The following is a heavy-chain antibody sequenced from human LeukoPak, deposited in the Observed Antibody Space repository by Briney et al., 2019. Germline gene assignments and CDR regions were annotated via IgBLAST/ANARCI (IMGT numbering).Heavy chain of an antibody. Sequence: GRSLRLSCAASGFTFSSYGTHWVRQAPGKGLEWVAVISYDGSNKYYADSVKGRFTISRDNSKNTLYLQMNSLRAEDTAVYYCAKDIPATDWLALDYWGQGTLVTVSS. CDR2: ISYDGSNK. J-gene: IGHJ4*02. CDR1: GFTFSSYG. V-gene: IGHV3-30*18. CDR3: AKDIPATDWLALDY. D-gene: IGHD3/OR15-3a*01.